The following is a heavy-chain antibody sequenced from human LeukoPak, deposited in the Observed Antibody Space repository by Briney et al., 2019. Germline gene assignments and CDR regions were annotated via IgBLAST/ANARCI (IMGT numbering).Heavy chain of an antibody. CDR3: ARDRLLWFGELSYFDY. CDR2: IIPIFGTA. CDR1: GGTFSSYA. Sequence: SVKVSCKASGGTFSSYAISWVRQAPGQGLEWMGGIIPIFGTANYAQKFQGRVTITTDESTSTAYMELSSLRSEDTAVYYCARDRLLWFGELSYFDYWSQGTLVTVS. D-gene: IGHD3-10*01. J-gene: IGHJ4*02. V-gene: IGHV1-69*05.